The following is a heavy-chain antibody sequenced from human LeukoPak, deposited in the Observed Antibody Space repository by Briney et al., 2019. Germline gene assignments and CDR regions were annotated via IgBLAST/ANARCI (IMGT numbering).Heavy chain of an antibody. V-gene: IGHV3-53*04. CDR2: IYSGGST. J-gene: IGHJ3*02. Sequence: PGGSLRLPCAASGFTVSSNYMSWVRQAPGKGLEWVSVIYSGGSTYYADSVKGRFTISRHNSKNTLYLQMNSLRAEDTAVYYCASLAVLGYSYANGAFDIWGQGTMVTVSS. CDR3: ASLAVLGYSYANGAFDI. D-gene: IGHD5-18*01. CDR1: GFTVSSNY.